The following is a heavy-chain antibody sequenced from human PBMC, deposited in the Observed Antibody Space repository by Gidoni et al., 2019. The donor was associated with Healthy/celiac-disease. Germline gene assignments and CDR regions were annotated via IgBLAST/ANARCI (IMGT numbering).Heavy chain of an antibody. CDR2: ISSSSSYI. D-gene: IGHD3-3*01. CDR3: ARDSAILEWIRLDY. Sequence: EVQLVESGGGLVKPGGSLRLSCAASGFTFRSYSMNWVRQAPGKGLEWVSSISSSSSYIYYADSVKGRFTISRDNAKNSLYLQMNSLRAEDTAVYYCARDSAILEWIRLDYWGQGTLVTVSS. V-gene: IGHV3-21*01. CDR1: GFTFRSYS. J-gene: IGHJ4*02.